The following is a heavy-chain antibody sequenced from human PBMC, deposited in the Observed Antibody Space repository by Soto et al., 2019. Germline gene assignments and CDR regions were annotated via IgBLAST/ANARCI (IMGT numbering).Heavy chain of an antibody. CDR1: GYTFTSHD. CDR2: MNPNSGNT. Sequence: QVQLVQSGAEVKKSGASVKVSCKASGYTFTSHDINWVRQATGQGLEWMGWMNPNSGNTGYAQKCQGRVTMTRTTSISTAYMELSSLRSEDTAVYYCARWDYGVYARFDYWGQGTLVTVSS. V-gene: IGHV1-8*01. J-gene: IGHJ4*02. D-gene: IGHD4-17*01. CDR3: ARWDYGVYARFDY.